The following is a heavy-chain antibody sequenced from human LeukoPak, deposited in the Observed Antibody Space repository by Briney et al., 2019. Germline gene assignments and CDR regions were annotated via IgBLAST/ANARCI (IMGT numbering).Heavy chain of an antibody. CDR2: IYYSGST. Sequence: SKTLSLTCTVSGGSVSSDRYYWSWIRQPPGKGLEWNGYIYYSGSTRYNPSLKSRVTISVDTSKNQFSLKLSSVTAADTAVYYCARTEDSSGYYYFDYWGQGTLVTVSS. D-gene: IGHD3-22*01. V-gene: IGHV4-61*01. CDR3: ARTEDSSGYYYFDY. CDR1: GGSVSSDRYY. J-gene: IGHJ4*02.